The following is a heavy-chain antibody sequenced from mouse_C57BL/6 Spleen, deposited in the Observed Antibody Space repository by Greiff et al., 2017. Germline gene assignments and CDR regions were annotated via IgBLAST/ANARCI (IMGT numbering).Heavy chain of an antibody. V-gene: IGHV1-7*01. CDR1: GYTFTSYW. J-gene: IGHJ2*01. CDR2: INPSSGYT. Sequence: QVQLKESGAELAKPGASVKLSCKASGYTFTSYWLNWVKQRPGQGLEWIGYINPSSGYTKYNQKFKDKATLTADKSSSTAYMQLSSLTYEDSAFYYCSYGSTFDYWGQGTTLTVSS. CDR3: SYGSTFDY. D-gene: IGHD1-1*01.